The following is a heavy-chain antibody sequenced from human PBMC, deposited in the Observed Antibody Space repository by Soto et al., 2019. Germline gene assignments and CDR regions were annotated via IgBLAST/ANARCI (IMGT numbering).Heavy chain of an antibody. Sequence: VTLVESGGSVVQPGRSLRLSCAASGFTFSSYGMPWVRQAPGKGREWVAVISYDGSNKYYADVVKGRFTISRDNSKNTLYLQMNSLRAEDTAVYYCAKDLRTFDYWGQGTLVTVSS. CDR1: GFTFSSYG. CDR3: AKDLRTFDY. V-gene: IGHV3-30*18. J-gene: IGHJ4*02. CDR2: ISYDGSNK.